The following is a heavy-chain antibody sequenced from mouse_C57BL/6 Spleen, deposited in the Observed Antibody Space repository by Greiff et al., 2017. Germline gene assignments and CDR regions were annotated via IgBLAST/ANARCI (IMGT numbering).Heavy chain of an antibody. CDR1: GFNIKNTY. J-gene: IGHJ3*01. Sequence: VQLKESVAELVMPGASVKLSCTASGFNIKNTYMHWVKQRPEQGLEWIGRIDPANGNTKYAPKFPGKATITADTSSNTAYLQLSSLTSEDTAIYYCARGADYYGSSSAWFAYWGQGTLVTVSA. CDR3: ARGADYYGSSSAWFAY. CDR2: IDPANGNT. V-gene: IGHV14-3*01. D-gene: IGHD1-1*01.